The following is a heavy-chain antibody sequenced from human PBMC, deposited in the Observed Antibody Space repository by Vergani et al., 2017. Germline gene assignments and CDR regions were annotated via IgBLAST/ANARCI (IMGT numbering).Heavy chain of an antibody. CDR3: TTLIIAAAGKTVDY. J-gene: IGHJ4*02. CDR2: IKSKTDGGTT. V-gene: IGHV3-15*01. D-gene: IGHD6-13*01. CDR1: GFTFSNAW. Sequence: EVQLVESGGGLVKPGGSLRLSCAASGFTFSNAWMSWVRQAPGKGLEWVGRIKSKTDGGTTDYAAPVKGRFTISRDDSKNTLYLQMNSLKTDDTAVYYCTTLIIAAAGKTVDYWGQGTLVTVSS.